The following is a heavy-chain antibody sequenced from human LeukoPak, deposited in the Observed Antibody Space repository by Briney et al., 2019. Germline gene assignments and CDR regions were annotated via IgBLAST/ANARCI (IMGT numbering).Heavy chain of an antibody. D-gene: IGHD2-2*01. CDR3: ARRYCSSTSCQFDP. Sequence: SETLSLTCTVSGGSISSYYWSWIRQPPGKGLEWIGYIYYSGSTNYNPSLTSRVTISVDTSKNQFSLKLSSVTAADTAVYYCARRYCSSTSCQFDPWGQGTLVTVSS. CDR1: GGSISSYY. CDR2: IYYSGST. J-gene: IGHJ5*02. V-gene: IGHV4-59*01.